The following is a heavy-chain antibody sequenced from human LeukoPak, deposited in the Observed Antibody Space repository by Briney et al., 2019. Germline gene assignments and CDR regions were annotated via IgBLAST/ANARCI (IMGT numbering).Heavy chain of an antibody. Sequence: KPSETLSLTSTVPGGSISSYYWSWLRQPPGKGLEYIGYTHYSGATNSNPYLKSRVTISSDTSGNHFSLQLSSVTAEDTAVYYCASGYCGGAWQLGGVDMLGQGTMVTVSS. D-gene: IGHD2-21*02. CDR1: GGSISSYY. CDR3: ASGYCGGAWQLGGVDM. CDR2: THYSGAT. J-gene: IGHJ3*02. V-gene: IGHV4-59*01.